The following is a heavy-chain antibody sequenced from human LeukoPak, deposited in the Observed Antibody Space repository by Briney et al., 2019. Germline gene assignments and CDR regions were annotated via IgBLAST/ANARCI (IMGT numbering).Heavy chain of an antibody. J-gene: IGHJ4*02. Sequence: SETLSLTCTVSGDSIRSSSHYWGWIRQPPGKGPEWIGSMYYGDSTYYKPSLKSRVTISVDTSKNQFSLRLISVTAADTAVYYCASPHYYGSGSLVDYWGQGTLVTVSS. CDR1: GDSIRSSSHY. V-gene: IGHV4-39*07. CDR3: ASPHYYGSGSLVDY. D-gene: IGHD3-10*01. CDR2: MYYGDST.